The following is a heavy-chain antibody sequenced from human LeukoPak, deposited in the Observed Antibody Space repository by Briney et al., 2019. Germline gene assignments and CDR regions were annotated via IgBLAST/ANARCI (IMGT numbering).Heavy chain of an antibody. Sequence: GGSLRLSCAPSGFIFSSYPMSWVRQAPGKGLERVSGISGSGYDTYYADSVKGRVTISRDNSKNTLYLQMNRLRAEDTAVYYCARLGYSDSTSCQDGDVWGKGTTVTVSS. J-gene: IGHJ6*04. CDR1: GFIFSSYP. CDR2: ISGSGYDT. D-gene: IGHD2-2*01. V-gene: IGHV3-23*01. CDR3: ARLGYSDSTSCQDGDV.